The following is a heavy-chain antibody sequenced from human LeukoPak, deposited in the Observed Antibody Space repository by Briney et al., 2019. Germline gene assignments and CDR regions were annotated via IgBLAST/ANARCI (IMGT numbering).Heavy chain of an antibody. D-gene: IGHD3-22*01. V-gene: IGHV3-23*01. CDR3: AKDPTDFDSSGQTYFDY. CDR1: GFTFSSCA. J-gene: IGHJ4*02. CDR2: ISGSGSIT. Sequence: GGSLRLSCAASGFTFSSCAMNWVRQAPGKGLEWVSGISGSGSITHYADSVRGRFTISRDNSKNTLYLQMNSLRAEDTAVYYCAKDPTDFDSSGQTYFDYWGQGSLVTVSS.